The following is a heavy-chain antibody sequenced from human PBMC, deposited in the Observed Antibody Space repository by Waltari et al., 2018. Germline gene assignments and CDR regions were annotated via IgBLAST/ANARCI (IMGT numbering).Heavy chain of an antibody. V-gene: IGHV4-61*02. D-gene: IGHD2-2*01. CDR1: GGSISSGSYY. CDR2: IYTSGRN. CDR3: ARAHGVVPAAPPLYFDY. J-gene: IGHJ4*02. Sequence: QVQLQESGPGLVKPSQTLSLTCTVSGGSISSGSYYWGWIRQPAGKGLEWIGRIYTSGRNSASPSLKSRVTISVDTSKNHFSLKLMSVTAADTAVYYCARAHGVVPAAPPLYFDYWGQGTLVTVSS.